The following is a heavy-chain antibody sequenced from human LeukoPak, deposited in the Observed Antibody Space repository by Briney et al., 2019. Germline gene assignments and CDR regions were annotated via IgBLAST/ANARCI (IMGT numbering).Heavy chain of an antibody. V-gene: IGHV4-59*11. CDR2: VYYGGST. J-gene: IGHJ4*02. CDR1: GGSISSHY. Sequence: SETLSLTCTVSGGSISSHYWSWIRQPPGKGLEWIGYVYYGGSTNYNPSLKSRVTISVDTSKNQFSLRLNSVTAADTAVYYCARDDGGFDYWGQGTLVTVSS. D-gene: IGHD2-15*01. CDR3: ARDDGGFDY.